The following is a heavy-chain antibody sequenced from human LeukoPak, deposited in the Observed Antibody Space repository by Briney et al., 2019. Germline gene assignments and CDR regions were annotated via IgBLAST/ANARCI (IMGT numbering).Heavy chain of an antibody. V-gene: IGHV3-30-3*01. Sequence: PGGSLRLSCAASGFTFSNAWMSWVRQAPGKGLEWVAVISYDGSNKYYADSVKGRFTISRDNSKNTLYLQMNSLRAEDTAVYYCASNIVATLGIWGQGTMVTVSS. CDR1: GFTFSNAW. J-gene: IGHJ3*02. CDR2: ISYDGSNK. D-gene: IGHD5-12*01. CDR3: ASNIVATLGI.